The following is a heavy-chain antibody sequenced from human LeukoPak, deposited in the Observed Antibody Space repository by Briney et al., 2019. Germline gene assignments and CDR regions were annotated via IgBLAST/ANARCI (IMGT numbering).Heavy chain of an antibody. V-gene: IGHV3-48*03. CDR3: ARGWGGAFDI. D-gene: IGHD7-27*01. CDR1: GLTFSSSE. CDR2: ISRSGSVK. Sequence: GSLRLSCEASGLTFSSSEMNWVRQAPGKGLEWVSYISRSGSVKYYADSVKGRFTISRDNAKNSLCLQMNSLRAEDTAVYYCARGWGGAFDIWGQGTMVTVSS. J-gene: IGHJ3*02.